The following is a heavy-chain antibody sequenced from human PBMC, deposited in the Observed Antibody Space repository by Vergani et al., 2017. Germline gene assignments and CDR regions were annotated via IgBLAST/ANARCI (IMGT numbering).Heavy chain of an antibody. J-gene: IGHJ4*02. Sequence: VQLVESGGNVVQSGTSLRLSCAASGFSFGSYAMNWVRQAPGKGLEWVSGISGSGVSAYYTDSVKGRFTISRDNSKNMLYLQMNSLRAEDTAVYYCARLSYDTTPYLQGGYDCWGQGTLVSVSS. CDR2: ISGSGVSA. V-gene: IGHV3-23*04. D-gene: IGHD3-22*01. CDR3: ARLSYDTTPYLQGGYDC. CDR1: GFSFGSYA.